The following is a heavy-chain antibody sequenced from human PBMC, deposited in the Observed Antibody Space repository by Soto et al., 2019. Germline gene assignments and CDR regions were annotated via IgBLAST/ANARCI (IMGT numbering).Heavy chain of an antibody. CDR3: ARGGNTYGSASYYKVTATRPIDY. D-gene: IGHD3-10*01. CDR2: INHSGST. CDR1: GGSFSGYD. J-gene: IGHJ4*02. Sequence: SDTLSLTWAVFGGSFSGYDWSCIRQPPGKGLEWIGEINHSGSTNYNPSLKSRVTISVDTSKNQFSLKLSSVTAADTAVYYCARGGNTYGSASYYKVTATRPIDYWGQGTLVTVSP. V-gene: IGHV4-34*01.